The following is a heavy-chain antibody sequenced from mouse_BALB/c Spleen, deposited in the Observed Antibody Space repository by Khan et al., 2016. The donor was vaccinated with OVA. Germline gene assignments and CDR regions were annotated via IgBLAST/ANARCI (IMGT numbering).Heavy chain of an antibody. Sequence: EVQLQESGPGLVKPSQSLSLTCTVTGYSITSDYAWNWIRQLPGNKLEWMGYISYSGSTGYTPFLKSRLSITRDTSNNQFFLQLNSVTTEDTATXYCARRYYYGHWYFAVWGAGTTVTVSS. J-gene: IGHJ1*01. CDR2: ISYSGST. D-gene: IGHD1-1*01. V-gene: IGHV3-2*02. CDR3: ARRYYYGHWYFAV. CDR1: GYSITSDYA.